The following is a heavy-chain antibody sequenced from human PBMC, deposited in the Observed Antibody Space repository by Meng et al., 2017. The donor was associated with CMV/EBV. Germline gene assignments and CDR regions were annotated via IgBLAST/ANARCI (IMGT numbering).Heavy chain of an antibody. V-gene: IGHV5-51*01. CDR2: IYPGDSDT. Sequence: GESLKISCKGSGYIFTNYWIAWVRQMPGKGLEWMGIIYPGDSDTRYSPSFQGHVTISVDKSITTAYLQWSSLKASDTAMYYCSRHKKAPYCTSTSCFETFGWFDTWGQGTLVTVSS. CDR1: GYIFTNYW. D-gene: IGHD2-2*01. CDR3: SRHKKAPYCTSTSCFETFGWFDT. J-gene: IGHJ5*02.